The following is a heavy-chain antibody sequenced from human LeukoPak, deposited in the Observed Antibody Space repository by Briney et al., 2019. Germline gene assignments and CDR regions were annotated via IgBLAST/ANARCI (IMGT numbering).Heavy chain of an antibody. CDR1: GGSFSGYY. CDR3: ARFWAAARVFDY. D-gene: IGHD6-6*01. J-gene: IGHJ4*02. Sequence: SETLSLTCAVYGGSFSGYYWSWIRQPPGKGLEWIGSIYYSGSTYYNPSLKSRVTISVDTSKNQFSLKLSSVTAADTAVYYCARFWAAARVFDYWGQGTLVTVSS. V-gene: IGHV4-34*01. CDR2: IYYSGST.